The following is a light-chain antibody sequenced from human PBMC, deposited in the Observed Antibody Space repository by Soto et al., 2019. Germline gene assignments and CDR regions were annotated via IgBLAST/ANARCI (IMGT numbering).Light chain of an antibody. V-gene: IGLV2-11*01. CDR2: DVD. CDR3: CSYAGSSFAI. J-gene: IGLJ2*01. Sequence: QSALTQPRSVSGSPGQSVTISCTGTSSDVGGYDFVSWYQQHPGKAPRLIIFDVDQRPSGVPDRFSGSKSVNTASLNIAGLRGEDEADYYCCSYAGSSFAIVGGGTKLTVL. CDR1: SSDVGGYDF.